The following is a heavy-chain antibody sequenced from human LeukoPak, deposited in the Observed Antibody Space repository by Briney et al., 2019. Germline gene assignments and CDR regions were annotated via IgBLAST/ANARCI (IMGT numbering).Heavy chain of an antibody. CDR2: ISYDGTNK. CDR1: GFIFSNYA. D-gene: IGHD3-10*01. Sequence: PGGSLRLSCAASGFIFSNYAMPWVRQAPGKGLEWVAVISYDGTNKYYADDSVKGRFTISRDNSRDTLYLQMNSLSAEDTAVYYCAKERNYYGSGSSTDFDFWGQGTLVTVSS. V-gene: IGHV3-30*18. J-gene: IGHJ4*02. CDR3: AKERNYYGSGSSTDFDF.